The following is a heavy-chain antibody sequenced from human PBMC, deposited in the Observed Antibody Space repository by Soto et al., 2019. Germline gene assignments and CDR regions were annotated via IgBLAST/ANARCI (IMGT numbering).Heavy chain of an antibody. CDR3: ASGASRWDPYFFDS. J-gene: IGHJ4*02. V-gene: IGHV1-69*01. Sequence: QAQVVQSGAEVRKPGSSVKLSCKASEGTFNSYAIAWVRQAPRQGLEWMGGIIPYYNTLNYAQKFQDRVTITADDSTNTVYMELSSLRSDDTAVYFCASGASRWDPYFFDSWAQGNLVSVSS. D-gene: IGHD6-13*01. CDR1: EGTFNSYA. CDR2: IIPYYNTL.